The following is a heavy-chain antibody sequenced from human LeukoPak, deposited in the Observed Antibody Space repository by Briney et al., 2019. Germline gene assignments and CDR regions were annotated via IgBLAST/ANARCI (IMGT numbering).Heavy chain of an antibody. Sequence: QPGRSLRLSCAASGFTFEDHVMHWVRQAPGKGLEWVSSISWSGDRMGYADAVKGRFTISRDNAKNSLFLQMNSLRAEDTAVYYCARDNGPDGGPDYWGQGTLVTVSS. V-gene: IGHV3-9*01. CDR1: GFTFEDHV. CDR3: ARDNGPDGGPDY. CDR2: ISWSGDRM. J-gene: IGHJ4*02.